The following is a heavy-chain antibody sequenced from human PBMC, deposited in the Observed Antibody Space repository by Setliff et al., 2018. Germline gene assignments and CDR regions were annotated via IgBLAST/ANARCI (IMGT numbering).Heavy chain of an antibody. J-gene: IGHJ6*02. CDR1: GYTFTSDY. V-gene: IGHV1-46*01. Sequence: ASVKVSCKASGYTFTSDYMHWVRQAPGQGLEWMGIINPSGGSTSYAQKFQGRVTMTRDTSTSTVYMELSSLRSEDTAVYYCARDPTTYYDILTGSSSRRYGMDVWGQGTTVTVSS. D-gene: IGHD3-9*01. CDR2: INPSGGST. CDR3: ARDPTTYYDILTGSSSRRYGMDV.